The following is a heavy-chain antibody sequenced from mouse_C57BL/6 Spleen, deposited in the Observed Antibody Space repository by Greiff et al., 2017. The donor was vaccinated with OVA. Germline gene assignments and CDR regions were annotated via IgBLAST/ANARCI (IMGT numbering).Heavy chain of an antibody. CDR3: ARGGYDYDGGYAMDY. V-gene: IGHV1-59*01. CDR2: IDPSDSYT. D-gene: IGHD2-4*01. Sequence: QVQLQQPGAELVRPGTSVKLSCKASGYTFTSYWMHWVKQRPGQGLAWIGVIDPSDSYTNYNQKFKGKATLTVDTSSSTAYMQLSSLTSEDSAVYYCARGGYDYDGGYAMDYWGQGTSVTVSS. CDR1: GYTFTSYW. J-gene: IGHJ4*01.